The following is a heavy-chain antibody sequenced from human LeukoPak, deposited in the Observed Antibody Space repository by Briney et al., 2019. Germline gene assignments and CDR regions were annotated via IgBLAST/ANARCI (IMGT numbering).Heavy chain of an antibody. V-gene: IGHV1-69*01. CDR2: IIPIFGTA. CDR3: ARDLPNSSSSGSFDY. J-gene: IGHJ4*02. CDR1: GGTFSSYA. Sequence: SVKVSCKASGGTFSSYAISWVRQAPGQGLEWMGGIIPIFGTANYAQKFQGRVTITADESSSTAYMELSSLRSEDTAVYYCARDLPNSSSSGSFDYWGQGTLVTVSS. D-gene: IGHD6-6*01.